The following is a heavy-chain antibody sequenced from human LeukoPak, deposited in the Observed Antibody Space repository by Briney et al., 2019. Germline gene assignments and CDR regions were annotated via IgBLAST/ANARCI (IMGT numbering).Heavy chain of an antibody. CDR1: GGSISSYY. Sequence: SETPSLTCTVSGGSISSYYWSWIRQPPGKGLEWIGYIYYSGSTNYNPSLKSRVTISVDTSKNYFSLKLSSVTAADTAVYYCARDGRYHDSSGYYWDYWGQGTLVTVSS. CDR2: IYYSGST. V-gene: IGHV4-59*01. CDR3: ARDGRYHDSSGYYWDY. J-gene: IGHJ4*02. D-gene: IGHD3-22*01.